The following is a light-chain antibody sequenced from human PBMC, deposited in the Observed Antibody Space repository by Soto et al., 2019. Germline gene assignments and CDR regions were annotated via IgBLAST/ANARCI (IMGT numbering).Light chain of an antibody. J-gene: IGKJ5*01. V-gene: IGKV3-11*01. CDR2: DST. CDR1: QSIHTS. CDR3: QQRNVWPPIT. Sequence: VLTQSPATLSLSPGERATLSCSASQSIHTSLAWYQQKPGQPPRLVVYDSTLRANGVPDRFGGSRSGTEFTLTINNLEPGDFAVYYCQQRNVWPPITFGQGTRLEIK.